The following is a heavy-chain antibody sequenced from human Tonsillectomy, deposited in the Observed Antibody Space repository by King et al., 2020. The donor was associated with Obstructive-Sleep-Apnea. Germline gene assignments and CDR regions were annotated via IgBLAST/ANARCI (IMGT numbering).Heavy chain of an antibody. Sequence: VQLVESGGGLVQPGGSLRLSCAASGFTFSSYAMSWVRPAPGKGLEWVSAISGSGGSTYYADSVKGRFTISRDNSKNTLYLQMNSLRAEDTAVYYCAKQPTSIVGARKLGFDYWGQGTLVTVSS. CDR2: ISGSGGST. CDR3: AKQPTSIVGARKLGFDY. V-gene: IGHV3-23*04. J-gene: IGHJ4*02. CDR1: GFTFSSYA. D-gene: IGHD1-26*01.